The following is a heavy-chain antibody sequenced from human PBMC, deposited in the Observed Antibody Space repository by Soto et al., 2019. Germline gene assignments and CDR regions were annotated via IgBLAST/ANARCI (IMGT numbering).Heavy chain of an antibody. CDR3: AKTHSSGWYLDGMDV. Sequence: EVQLLESGGGLVQPGGSLRLSCAASGFTFSSYALSWVRQASGKGLELVSGISGSGGNTFYADSVKGRFTISRDNSKNTLYLQMNSLRAEDTAVYYCAKTHSSGWYLDGMDVWGQGTTVTVSS. D-gene: IGHD6-19*01. CDR1: GFTFSSYA. J-gene: IGHJ6*02. CDR2: ISGSGGNT. V-gene: IGHV3-23*01.